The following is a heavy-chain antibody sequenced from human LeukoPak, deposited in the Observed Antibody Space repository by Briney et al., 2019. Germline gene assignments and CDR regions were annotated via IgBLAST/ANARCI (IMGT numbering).Heavy chain of an antibody. V-gene: IGHV4-59*01. J-gene: IGHJ4*02. CDR1: GGSISSYY. CDR3: ARSREEYSSSSLDY. D-gene: IGHD6-6*01. CDR2: IYYSGST. Sequence: PSETLSLTCTVSGGSISSYYWSWIRQPPGKGLEWIGYIYYSGSTNYNPSPKSRVTISVDTSKNQFSLKLSSVTAADTAVYYCARSREEYSSSSLDYWGQGTLVTVSS.